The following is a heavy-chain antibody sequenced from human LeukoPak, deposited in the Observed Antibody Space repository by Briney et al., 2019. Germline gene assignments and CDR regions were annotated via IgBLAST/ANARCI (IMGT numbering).Heavy chain of an antibody. CDR1: GGSISSGSYY. V-gene: IGHV4-61*02. CDR3: ARGGYSYGYVDY. Sequence: SETLSLTCTVSGGSISSGSYYWSWIRQPAGKGLEWIGRIYTSGSTNYNPSLKSRVTISVDTSKNQFSLKLSSVTAADTAVYYCARGGYSYGYVDYWGQGTLVTVSS. CDR2: IYTSGST. J-gene: IGHJ4*02. D-gene: IGHD5-18*01.